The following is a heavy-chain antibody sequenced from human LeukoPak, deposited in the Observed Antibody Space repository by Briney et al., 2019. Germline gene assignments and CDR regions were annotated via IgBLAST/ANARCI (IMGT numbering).Heavy chain of an antibody. CDR2: IYYSGST. CDR1: GGSISSSSYY. CDR3: ASFWLNGSGN. J-gene: IGHJ4*02. V-gene: IGHV4-39*07. D-gene: IGHD3-10*01. Sequence: SETLSLTCTVSGGSISSSSYYWGWIRQPPGKGLEWIGSIYYSGSTYYNPSLKSRVTISVDTSKNQFSLKLSSVTAADTAVYYCASFWLNGSGNWGQGTLVTISS.